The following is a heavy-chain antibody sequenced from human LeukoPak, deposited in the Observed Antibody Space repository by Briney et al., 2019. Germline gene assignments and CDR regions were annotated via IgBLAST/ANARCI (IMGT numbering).Heavy chain of an antibody. CDR1: GFTFSSYA. CDR2: ISGSGDTT. J-gene: IGHJ6*02. Sequence: PVGSLGLSCAASGFTFSSYAMSWVRQAPGKGLEWVSAISGSGDTTYYGDSVKGRFTVSRDNSKNTLFLQMNSLRAEDTAVYYCANGGDPYYFYYGMDVWGQGTTVTVSS. V-gene: IGHV3-23*01. CDR3: ANGGDPYYFYYGMDV.